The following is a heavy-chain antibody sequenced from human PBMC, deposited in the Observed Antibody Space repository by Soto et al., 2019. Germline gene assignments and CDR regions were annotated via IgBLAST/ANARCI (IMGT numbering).Heavy chain of an antibody. CDR3: ARVSGIRGYMDV. J-gene: IGHJ6*03. Sequence: PGGSLRLSCAASGFTFSSYWMHWVRQAPGKGLVWVSRINSDGSSTSYADSVKGRFTISRDNAKNTLYLQMNSLRAEDTAVYYCARVSGIRGYMDVWGKGTTVTVSS. V-gene: IGHV3-74*01. CDR1: GFTFSSYW. CDR2: INSDGSST. D-gene: IGHD3-10*01.